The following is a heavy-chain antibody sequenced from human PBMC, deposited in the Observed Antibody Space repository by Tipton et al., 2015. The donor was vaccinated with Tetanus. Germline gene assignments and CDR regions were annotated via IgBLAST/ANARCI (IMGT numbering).Heavy chain of an antibody. CDR1: GYNFISYW. J-gene: IGHJ4*02. V-gene: IGHV5-51*01. Sequence: VQLVQSGAEVKKPGESLRISCKGSGYNFISYWIAWVRHMPGKGLEWMGVIYPADSDIRSSPSFQGQVTMSVDKSTSTAYLQWRGLKASDTATYYCAKVSAPGTIATGNFDYWGQGTPVTVSS. CDR3: AKVSAPGTIATGNFDY. D-gene: IGHD1-1*01. CDR2: IYPADSDI.